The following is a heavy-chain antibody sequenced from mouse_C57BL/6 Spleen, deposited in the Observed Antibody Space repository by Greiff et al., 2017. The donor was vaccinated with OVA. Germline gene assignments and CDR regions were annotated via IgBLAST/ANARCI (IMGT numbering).Heavy chain of an antibody. V-gene: IGHV6-6*01. D-gene: IGHD2-2*01. CDR2: IRNKANNHAT. Sequence: EVKLMESGGGLVQPGGSMKLSCAASGFTFSDAWMDWVRQSPEKGLEWVAEIRNKANNHATYYAESVKGRFTISRDDSKSSVYLQMNSLRAEDTGIYYCTRRGGYDRGNYYAMDYWGQGTSVTVSS. CDR1: GFTFSDAW. CDR3: TRRGGYDRGNYYAMDY. J-gene: IGHJ4*01.